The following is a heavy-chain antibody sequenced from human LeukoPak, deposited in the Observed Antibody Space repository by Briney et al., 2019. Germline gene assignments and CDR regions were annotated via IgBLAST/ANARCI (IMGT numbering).Heavy chain of an antibody. V-gene: IGHV4-38-2*02. CDR1: GYSISSGYY. D-gene: IGHD4-17*01. Sequence: PSETLSLTCTVSGYSISSGYYWGWIRQPPGKGLEWIGSIYHSGSTYYNPSLKSRVTISVDTSKNQFSLKLSSVTAADTAVYYCARARRGAYSFAYCGQGPLVTVSS. J-gene: IGHJ4*02. CDR3: ARARRGAYSFAY. CDR2: IYHSGST.